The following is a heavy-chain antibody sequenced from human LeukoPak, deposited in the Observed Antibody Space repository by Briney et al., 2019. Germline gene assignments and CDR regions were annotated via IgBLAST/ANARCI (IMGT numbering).Heavy chain of an antibody. CDR1: GFTFINAW. J-gene: IGHJ5*02. CDR2: IKSKTDGGTT. V-gene: IGHV3-15*01. CDR3: RGGYYSDSSGYYNWFDP. Sequence: GGSLMLCCAASGFTFINAWSSSVRQAPGKVLEWVGRIKSKTDGGTTDYAAPVKGRFTISRDDSKNTLYLQMNSLKTEDTAVYYCRGGYYSDSSGYYNWFDPWGQGTLVTVSS. D-gene: IGHD3-22*01.